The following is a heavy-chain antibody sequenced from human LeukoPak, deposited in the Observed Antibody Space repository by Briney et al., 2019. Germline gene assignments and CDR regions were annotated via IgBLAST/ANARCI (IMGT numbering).Heavy chain of an antibody. CDR2: ISSDARNE. J-gene: IGHJ4*02. V-gene: IGHV3-30*04. CDR1: GFAFTDYA. D-gene: IGHD1-20*01. Sequence: GGSLRLSCAASGFAFTDYAIHWVRQAPGKGLEWVAVISSDARNEYYADSVKGRFTISRDNAKNSLYLQMNGLRAEDTAVYYCARSSLSLHNWNANFDYWGQGTLVTVSS. CDR3: ARSSLSLHNWNANFDY.